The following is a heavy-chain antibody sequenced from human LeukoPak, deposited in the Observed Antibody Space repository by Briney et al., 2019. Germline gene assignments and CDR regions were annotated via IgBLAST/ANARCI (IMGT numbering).Heavy chain of an antibody. CDR3: AREDFYYFDY. V-gene: IGHV3-23*01. Sequence: GGSLRLSCTASGFTFSSYAMSWVRQAPGKGLEWVSGIIGSGGSTYYADSVKGRFTISRDNSKNTLYLQMNSLRAEDTAVYYCAREDFYYFDYWGQGTLVTVSS. CDR1: GFTFSSYA. D-gene: IGHD2/OR15-2a*01. J-gene: IGHJ4*02. CDR2: IIGSGGST.